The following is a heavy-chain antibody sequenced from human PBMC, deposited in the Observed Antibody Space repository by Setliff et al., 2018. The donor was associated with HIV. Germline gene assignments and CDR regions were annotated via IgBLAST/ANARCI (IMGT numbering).Heavy chain of an antibody. Sequence: SETLSLTCAVYGGSFSGYYWSWIRQPPGKGLEWIGESNHSGSTNYNPSLKSRVTISVDTSKNQFSLKLSSVTAADTAVYYWARGPRYYDILTGPYYYYYYMDVWGKGTTVTVSS. D-gene: IGHD3-9*01. CDR1: GGSFSGYY. CDR2: SNHSGST. J-gene: IGHJ6*03. V-gene: IGHV4-34*01. CDR3: ARGPRYYDILTGPYYYYYYMDV.